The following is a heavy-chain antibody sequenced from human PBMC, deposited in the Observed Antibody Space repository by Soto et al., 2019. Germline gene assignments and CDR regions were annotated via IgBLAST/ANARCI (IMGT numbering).Heavy chain of an antibody. CDR3: ARAGGTTVTGLWHFDS. CDR1: GFTFNTYS. CDR2: IWYDGTQK. V-gene: IGHV3-33*01. D-gene: IGHD4-17*01. J-gene: IGHJ4*02. Sequence: GGSLRLSCEASGFTFNTYSMHWVRQPPGKGLEWLAAIWYDGTQKYYADSVKGRFIISRGNSKKTLYLEMNSLRAEDTAVYYCARAGGTTVTGLWHFDSWGQGTLVTVSS.